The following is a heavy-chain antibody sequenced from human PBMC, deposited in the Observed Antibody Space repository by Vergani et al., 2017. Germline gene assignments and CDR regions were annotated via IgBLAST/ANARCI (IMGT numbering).Heavy chain of an antibody. J-gene: IGHJ6*03. Sequence: EVQLVESGGGLVQPGGSLRLSCAASGFTFSSYWMHWVRQAPGKGLVWVGRIKSKTDGGTTDYAAPVKGRFTISRDDSKNTLYLQMNSLKTEDTAVYYCTTVSVRSSSWYYYYYYYYMDVWGKGTTVTVSS. D-gene: IGHD6-13*01. V-gene: IGHV3-15*01. CDR2: IKSKTDGGTT. CDR3: TTVSVRSSSWYYYYYYYYMDV. CDR1: GFTFSSYW.